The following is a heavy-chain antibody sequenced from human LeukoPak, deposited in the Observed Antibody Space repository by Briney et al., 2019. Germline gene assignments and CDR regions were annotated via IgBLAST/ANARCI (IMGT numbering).Heavy chain of an antibody. V-gene: IGHV3-9*01. D-gene: IGHD6-19*01. Sequence: HPGGSLRLSCAASGFTFDDYAMHWVRQAPGKGLEWVSGISWNSGSIGYADSVKGRFTISRDNAKNSLYLQMNSLRAEDTALYYCAKDNGDSSGWQALDYWGQGTLVTVSS. J-gene: IGHJ4*02. CDR2: ISWNSGSI. CDR1: GFTFDDYA. CDR3: AKDNGDSSGWQALDY.